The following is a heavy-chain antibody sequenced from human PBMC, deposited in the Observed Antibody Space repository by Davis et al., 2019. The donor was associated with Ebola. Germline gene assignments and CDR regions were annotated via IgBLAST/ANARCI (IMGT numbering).Heavy chain of an antibody. CDR2: IYYTGTT. CDR3: ARHPGYDVDY. CDR1: GGSISSYY. J-gene: IGHJ4*02. Sequence: SETLSLTCTVSGGSISSYYWSWIRQPPGKGLEWIGYIYYTGTTNFNPFLKSRVTLSVHTSENKFSLKLSSVTAADTAVYYCARHPGYDVDYWGQGTLVTVSS. V-gene: IGHV4-59*08. D-gene: IGHD5-12*01.